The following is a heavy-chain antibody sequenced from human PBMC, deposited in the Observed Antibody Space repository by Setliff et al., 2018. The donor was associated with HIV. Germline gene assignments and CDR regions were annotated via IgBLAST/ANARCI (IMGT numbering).Heavy chain of an antibody. D-gene: IGHD6-13*01. J-gene: IGHJ6*03. CDR1: GGSISSGSHF. V-gene: IGHV4-61*09. Sequence: PSETLSLTCTVSGGSISSGSHFWGWIRQPAGKGLEWIGHISTSGTTKYNPSLKSRVTISVDTARNQFSLELTSVTATDRAVYYCARHRDPPGRSWIYYYSYMDVWGKGTTVTVSS. CDR3: ARHRDPPGRSWIYYYSYMDV. CDR2: ISTSGTT.